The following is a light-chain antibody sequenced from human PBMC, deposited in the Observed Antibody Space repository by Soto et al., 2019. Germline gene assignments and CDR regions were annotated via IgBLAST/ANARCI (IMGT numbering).Light chain of an antibody. J-gene: IGKJ4*01. CDR1: QSVKTNY. CDR3: QEYGTSPLT. CDR2: ATY. Sequence: EIVLTQSPDTLPLSPGETATLSCRASQSVKTNYLGWYQQKAGQAPRLLIHATYNRATGIPDRFSGSGSGTDFTLTISRLEPEDFAVYFCQEYGTSPLTFGGGTKVEIK. V-gene: IGKV3-20*01.